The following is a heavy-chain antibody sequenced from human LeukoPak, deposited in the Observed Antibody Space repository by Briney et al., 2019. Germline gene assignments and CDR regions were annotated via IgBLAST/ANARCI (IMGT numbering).Heavy chain of an antibody. Sequence: PSETLSLTCTVSGGSISSSSYYWGWIRQPPGKGLEWIGSIYYSGSTYYNPSHKSRVTISVDTSKNQFSLKLSSVTAADTAVYYCARYTAPGPYYMDVWGKGTTVTVSS. J-gene: IGHJ6*03. V-gene: IGHV4-39*01. CDR1: GGSISSSSYY. CDR3: ARYTAPGPYYMDV. CDR2: IYYSGST. D-gene: IGHD5-18*01.